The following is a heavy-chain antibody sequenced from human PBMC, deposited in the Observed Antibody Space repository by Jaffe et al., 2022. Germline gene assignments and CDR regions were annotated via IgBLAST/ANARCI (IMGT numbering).Heavy chain of an antibody. CDR1: GFTFGDYA. J-gene: IGHJ5*02. CDR3: TRSVLAWFGPQSP. D-gene: IGHD3-10*01. V-gene: IGHV3-49*04. Sequence: EVQLVESGGGLVQPGRSLRLSCTASGFTFGDYAMSWVRQAPGKGLEWVGFIRSKAYGGTTEYAASVKGRFTISRDDSKSIAYLQMNSLKTEDTAVYYCTRSVLAWFGPQSPWGQGTLVTVSS. CDR2: IRSKAYGGTT.